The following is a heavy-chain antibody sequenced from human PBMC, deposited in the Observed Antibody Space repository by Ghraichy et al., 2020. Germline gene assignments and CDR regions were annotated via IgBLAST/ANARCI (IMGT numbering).Heavy chain of an antibody. Sequence: GGSLRLSCVGSGFTFSSYSMNWVRQSPGKGLQWLSYITSSSRTVSYADSVKDRFTISRDNAQNSLYLQMKSLRDDDTGVYYCARASSVVRFYYYDGMDVWGQGTTVTVSS. D-gene: IGHD4-23*01. CDR3: ARASSVVRFYYYDGMDV. CDR1: GFTFSSYS. V-gene: IGHV3-48*02. CDR2: ITSSSRTV. J-gene: IGHJ6*02.